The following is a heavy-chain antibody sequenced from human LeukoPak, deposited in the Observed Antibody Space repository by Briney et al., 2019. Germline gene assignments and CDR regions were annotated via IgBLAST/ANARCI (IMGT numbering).Heavy chain of an antibody. V-gene: IGHV4-39*01. CDR1: GGSISSSSYY. CDR3: ARPSSGSRGAFDI. D-gene: IGHD3-22*01. J-gene: IGHJ3*02. Sequence: SETLSLTCTVSGGSISSSSYYWGWIRQPPGKGLEWIGSIYYSGSTYYNPSLKSRVTISVDTSKNQFSLKLSSVTAADTAVYYCARPSSGSRGAFDIWGQGTMVTVSS. CDR2: IYYSGST.